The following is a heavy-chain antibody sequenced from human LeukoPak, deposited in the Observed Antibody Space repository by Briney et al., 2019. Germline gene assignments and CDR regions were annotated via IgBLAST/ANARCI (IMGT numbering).Heavy chain of an antibody. Sequence: SETLSLTCTVSGGSISSSSYYWGWIRQPPGKGLEWIGSIYFSGSTYYKSSLKSRVTISVDTSKKQFSLKLSSVTAADTAVYYCARGGITAYYYYYMDVWGKGTTVTVSS. D-gene: IGHD3-10*01. J-gene: IGHJ6*03. CDR1: GGSISSSSYY. V-gene: IGHV4-39*01. CDR3: ARGGITAYYYYYMDV. CDR2: IYFSGST.